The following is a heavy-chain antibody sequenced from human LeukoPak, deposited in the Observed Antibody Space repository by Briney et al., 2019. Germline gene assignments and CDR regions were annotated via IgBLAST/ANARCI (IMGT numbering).Heavy chain of an antibody. D-gene: IGHD3-22*01. CDR1: GGSINSYY. CDR2: IYYSGTT. Sequence: PSETLSLTCTVSGGSINSYYWSWIRQPPGKGLEYIGYIYYSGTTNYNPSLKSRVTISIDTSKNQFSLELSSVTAADTAVYYCAAGPRYISGYYRSFDYWGQGTLVTVSS. V-gene: IGHV4-59*01. J-gene: IGHJ4*02. CDR3: AAGPRYISGYYRSFDY.